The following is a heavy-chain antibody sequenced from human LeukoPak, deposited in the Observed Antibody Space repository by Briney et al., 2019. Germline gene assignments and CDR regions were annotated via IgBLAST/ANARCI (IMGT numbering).Heavy chain of an antibody. CDR2: INTKTGRT. D-gene: IGHD3-3*01. CDR1: GYTFTDYY. Sequence: ASVKLSCKTSGYTFTDYYIHWVRQAPGQGLEWMGWINTKTGRTSFARTFQGRVTLTRDPSITTVYMDMAWLTSDDTAIYFCARADFIDAGPYVIAPWGQGTLVTVSS. CDR3: ARADFIDAGPYVIAP. V-gene: IGHV1-2*02. J-gene: IGHJ5*02.